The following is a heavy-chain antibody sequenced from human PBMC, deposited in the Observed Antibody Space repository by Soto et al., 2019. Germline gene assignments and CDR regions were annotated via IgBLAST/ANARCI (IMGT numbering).Heavy chain of an antibody. J-gene: IGHJ4*02. CDR3: AHIVVAGLGYYFDY. CDR2: IYWDDDK. CDR1: GFSLSSTRMA. Sequence: QITLKESGPTLVKPTRTLTLTCTFSGFSLSSTRMAVGWIRQPPGKALEWLALIYWDDDKRYSPFLKSRLTITKDTSKNQVVLTMSNMDPVDTARYYCAHIVVAGLGYYFDYWGQGTLVNVSS. D-gene: IGHD6-19*01. V-gene: IGHV2-5*02.